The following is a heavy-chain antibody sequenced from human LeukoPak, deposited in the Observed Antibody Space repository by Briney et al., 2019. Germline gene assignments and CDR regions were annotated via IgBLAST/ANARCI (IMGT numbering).Heavy chain of an antibody. CDR2: IWYDGSNK. Sequence: GRSLRLSCAASGFTFSSYGMHWVRQAPGKGLEWVAVIWYDGSNKYYADSVKGRFTISRDNSKNTLYLQMNSLRAEDTAVYYCARGPRARYYSYGMDVWGQGTTVTVSS. V-gene: IGHV3-33*01. CDR1: GFTFSSYG. J-gene: IGHJ6*02. CDR3: ARGPRARYYSYGMDV.